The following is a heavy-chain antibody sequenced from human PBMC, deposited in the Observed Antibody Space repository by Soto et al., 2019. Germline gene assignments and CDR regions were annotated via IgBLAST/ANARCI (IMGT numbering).Heavy chain of an antibody. CDR3: ARVVVWPPEVDV. CDR2: IIPIFGTA. D-gene: IGHD2-21*01. J-gene: IGHJ6*02. V-gene: IGHV1-69*12. Sequence: QVQLVQSGAEVKKPGSSVKVSCKASGGTFSSYAISWVRQAPGQGLEWMGGIIPIFGTANYAQKFQGRVTITADESTSTAYMEPSSLRSEDTAVYYCARVVVWPPEVDVWGQGTTDTVSS. CDR1: GGTFSSYA.